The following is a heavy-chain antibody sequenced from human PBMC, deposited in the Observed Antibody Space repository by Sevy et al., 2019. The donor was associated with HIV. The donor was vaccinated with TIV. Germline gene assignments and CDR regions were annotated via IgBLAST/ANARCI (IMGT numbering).Heavy chain of an antibody. Sequence: SETLSLTCAVSGYSFTSGYLWGWIRQPPGKVLGGIGSVFNSGSTYYNPSLNIRVIISVDTSKNEFFLILNSVTAADTAVYYCARHSHGSGTYYVPFNSWGQGILVTVSS. V-gene: IGHV4-38-2*01. CDR1: GYSFTSGYL. D-gene: IGHD3-10*01. CDR2: VFNSGST. J-gene: IGHJ4*02. CDR3: ARHSHGSGTYYVPFNS.